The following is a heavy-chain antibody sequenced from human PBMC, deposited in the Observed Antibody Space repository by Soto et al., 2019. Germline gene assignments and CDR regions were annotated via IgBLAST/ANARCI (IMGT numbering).Heavy chain of an antibody. Sequence: EVQLLEAGGNLIQPGGSLRLSCAASGFTFSSYAMSWVRQAPGQGLEWLSAISGPGATIYYADSVKGRFPISRDNSKNTLYLQMTSLTAEDTAVYYCAKMLTMVRGVTGLRDFDFWGQGTLVTVSS. CDR3: AKMLTMVRGVTGLRDFDF. CDR1: GFTFSSYA. V-gene: IGHV3-23*01. J-gene: IGHJ4*02. CDR2: ISGPGATI. D-gene: IGHD3-10*01.